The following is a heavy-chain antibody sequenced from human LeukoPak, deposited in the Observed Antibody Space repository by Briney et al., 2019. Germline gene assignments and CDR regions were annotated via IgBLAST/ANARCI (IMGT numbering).Heavy chain of an antibody. CDR1: GGSFSGYY. CDR3: ASAYSSSWYEFDY. D-gene: IGHD6-13*01. V-gene: IGHV4-38-2*01. CDR2: IYHSGST. J-gene: IGHJ4*02. Sequence: SETLSLTCAVYGGSFSGYYWGWIRQPPGKGLEWIGSIYHSGSTYYNPSLKSRVTISVDTSKNQFSLKLSSVTAADTAVYYCASAYSSSWYEFDYWGQGTLVTVSS.